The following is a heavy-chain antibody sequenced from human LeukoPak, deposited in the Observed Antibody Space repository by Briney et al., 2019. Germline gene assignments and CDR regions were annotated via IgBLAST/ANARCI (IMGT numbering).Heavy chain of an antibody. V-gene: IGHV1-18*01. CDR1: GYIFAHNG. J-gene: IGHJ5*02. CDR2: ISAYNGDT. Sequence: ASVKVSCKTSGYIFAHNGISWVRQAPGQGPEWMGWISAYNGDTNYAQNFQGRVTMTRDTSTSTVYMELRSLRFDDTAVYYCARDLAGIVGVTAWFDPWGQGTLVTVSS. D-gene: IGHD1-26*01. CDR3: ARDLAGIVGVTAWFDP.